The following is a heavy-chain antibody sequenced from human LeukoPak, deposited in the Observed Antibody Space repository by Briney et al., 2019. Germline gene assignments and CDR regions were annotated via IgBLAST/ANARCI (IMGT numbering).Heavy chain of an antibody. D-gene: IGHD1-7*01. CDR3: EIERITGTKDVFNM. Sequence: SVMVSCKASGGTFISYAISWVLQAPGQGLEWMGGIIPIFGTANYTQKFQGRVTITADQYTSTAYMDLSRLRTGDTAVYLCEIERITGTKDVFNMWSQGKMLTVSS. V-gene: IGHV1-69*01. J-gene: IGHJ3*02. CDR1: GGTFISYA. CDR2: IIPIFGTA.